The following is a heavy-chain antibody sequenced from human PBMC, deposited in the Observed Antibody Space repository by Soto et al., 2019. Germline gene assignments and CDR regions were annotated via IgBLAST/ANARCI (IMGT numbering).Heavy chain of an antibody. Sequence: QVQLVQSGAEVKKPGSSVKVSCKASGGTFSSYAISWVRQAPGQGLEWMGGIIPICGTANYAQKFQGRVTITADESTSTAYMELSSLRSEDTAVYYCARDYKVYDFVWGSYPSTHFDYWGQGTLVTVSS. V-gene: IGHV1-69*01. CDR1: GGTFSSYA. CDR3: ARDYKVYDFVWGSYPSTHFDY. J-gene: IGHJ4*02. D-gene: IGHD3-16*02. CDR2: IIPICGTA.